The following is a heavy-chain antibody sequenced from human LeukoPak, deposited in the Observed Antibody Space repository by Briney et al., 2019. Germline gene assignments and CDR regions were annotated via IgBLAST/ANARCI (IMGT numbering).Heavy chain of an antibody. Sequence: SETLSLTCTVSGGSTSSGSYYWGWIRQPPGKGLEWVGSISYSGSTNYNPSLKSRVTMSVDTSKNHFSLSLRSVAAADTAVFYCVRHRAYCDGDCYSQYFDYWGQGSLVTVSS. V-gene: IGHV4-39*01. CDR3: VRHRAYCDGDCYSQYFDY. D-gene: IGHD2-21*02. CDR1: GGSTSSGSYY. CDR2: ISYSGST. J-gene: IGHJ4*02.